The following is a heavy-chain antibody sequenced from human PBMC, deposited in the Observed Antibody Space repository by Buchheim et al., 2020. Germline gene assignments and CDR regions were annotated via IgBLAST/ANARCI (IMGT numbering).Heavy chain of an antibody. CDR2: ISYSGNT. V-gene: IGHV4-59*01. J-gene: IGHJ5*02. CDR1: GGSISPYF. Sequence: QVHLQESGPGLVKPSETLSLTCSVSGGSISPYFWSWIRQPPGKALEWIGYISYSGNTYYNPSLQSRVTISIETSKNQFSLSLNSATAADTAVYYCARDNHYDSGGFYNWFDPWGQGTL. D-gene: IGHD3-22*01. CDR3: ARDNHYDSGGFYNWFDP.